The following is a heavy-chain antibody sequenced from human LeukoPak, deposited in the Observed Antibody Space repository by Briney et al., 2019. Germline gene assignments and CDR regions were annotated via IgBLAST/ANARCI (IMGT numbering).Heavy chain of an antibody. Sequence: GGSLRLSCAASGFTFSSYNMNWVRQAPGKGLEWVSSISSSSSYIYYADSVKGRFTVSRDNARNSLYLQMNSRRAEDTSVYFCARSTGGDWYTFDTWGQGTMVTVSS. V-gene: IGHV3-21*01. CDR2: ISSSSSYI. CDR3: ARSTGGDWYTFDT. D-gene: IGHD2-21*02. CDR1: GFTFSSYN. J-gene: IGHJ3*02.